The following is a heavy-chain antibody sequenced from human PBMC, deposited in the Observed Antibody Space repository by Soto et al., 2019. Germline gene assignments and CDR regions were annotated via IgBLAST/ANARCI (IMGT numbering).Heavy chain of an antibody. Sequence: ASVKVSCKASGYTFSDFDINWLRQASGQGPEWMGWMNAKSGDTFFSQRFQGKFNMTWDTSLSTAYMEVGSLTSDDPAIYYCARGNPFNYAGFDVWGQGTTVTVSS. J-gene: IGHJ6*02. CDR2: MNAKSGDT. CDR1: GYTFSDFD. CDR3: ARGNPFNYAGFDV. V-gene: IGHV1-8*01. D-gene: IGHD3-16*01.